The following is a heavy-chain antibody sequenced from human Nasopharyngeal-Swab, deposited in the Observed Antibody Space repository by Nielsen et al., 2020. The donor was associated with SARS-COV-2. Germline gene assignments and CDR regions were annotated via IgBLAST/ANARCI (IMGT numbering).Heavy chain of an antibody. Sequence: SETLSLTCTVSGGSITKYYWSWIRQPPGKRLEWIGYIYYSGSTKYNPSLKSRVTISVDTSKNQFSLKVISVTAADTAVYYCARISSGWSSYYSDSWGQGTLVTVSS. J-gene: IGHJ4*02. D-gene: IGHD6-19*01. CDR2: IYYSGST. V-gene: IGHV4-59*01. CDR1: GGSITKYY. CDR3: ARISSGWSSYYSDS.